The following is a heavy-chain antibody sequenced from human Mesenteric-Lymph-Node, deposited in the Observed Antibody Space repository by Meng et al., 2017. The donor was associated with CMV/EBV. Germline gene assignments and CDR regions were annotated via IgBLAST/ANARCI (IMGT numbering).Heavy chain of an antibody. Sequence: VWSGGCLVQPGWSLRLSCAASGFNVRDKYMSWVRQAPGKGLEWVCIIYRGDNTYYIDSVKDRFTVSRDNSKNTMYLQMNSLRVEDTAVYYCTGDSVSNPNLDYWGQGTLVTVSS. D-gene: IGHD3-10*01. CDR3: TGDSVSNPNLDY. J-gene: IGHJ4*02. CDR1: GFNVRDKY. CDR2: IYRGDNT. V-gene: IGHV3-66*01.